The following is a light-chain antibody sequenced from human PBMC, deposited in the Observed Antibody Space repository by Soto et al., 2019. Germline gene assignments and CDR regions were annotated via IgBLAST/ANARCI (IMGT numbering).Light chain of an antibody. Sequence: IVLTQSPSTLSLYPGERATLSCRASQSIDSTHLVWYQQKPGQAPSLLIFGASSRATGIPDRFSGSGSGTDFTLTIRGLQPEDFAVYCCQQYNNWPAKFGQGTK. CDR2: GAS. V-gene: IGKV3D-20*02. J-gene: IGKJ1*01. CDR1: QSIDSTH. CDR3: QQYNNWPAK.